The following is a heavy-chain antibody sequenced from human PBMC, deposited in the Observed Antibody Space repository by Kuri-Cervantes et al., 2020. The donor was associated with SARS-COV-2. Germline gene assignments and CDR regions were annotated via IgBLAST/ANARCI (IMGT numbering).Heavy chain of an antibody. CDR1: GGSISSSSYY. Sequence: GSLRLSCPVTGGSISSSSYYWGWIRQPPGKGLEWIGSIYYSGSTYYNPSLKSRVTISVDTSKNQFSLKLSSVTAADTAVYYCARGQQLVLLDYWGQGTLVTVSS. CDR3: ARGQQLVLLDY. D-gene: IGHD6-13*01. V-gene: IGHV4-39*07. CDR2: IYYSGST. J-gene: IGHJ4*02.